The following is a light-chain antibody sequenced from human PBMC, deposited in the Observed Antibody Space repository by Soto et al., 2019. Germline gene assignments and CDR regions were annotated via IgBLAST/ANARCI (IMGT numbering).Light chain of an antibody. CDR3: ASWDDSLNGYV. V-gene: IGLV1-44*01. CDR2: NTN. CDR1: SSNIGSNT. J-gene: IGLJ1*01. Sequence: QSVLTQPPSASETPGQRVTISCSGSSSNIGSNTVNWYQQFPGTAPKLLIYNTNQRPSGVPDRFSGSKSGTSASLAISGLQSEDEADYHCASWDDSLNGYVFGTGTKLTVL.